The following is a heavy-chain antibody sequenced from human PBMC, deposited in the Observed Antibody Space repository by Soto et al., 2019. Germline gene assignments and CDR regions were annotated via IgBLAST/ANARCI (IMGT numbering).Heavy chain of an antibody. Sequence: PGGSLRLSCAASGFTFSSYAMHWVRQAPGKGLEWVAVISYDGSNKYYADSVKGRFTISRDNSKNTLYLQMNSLRAEDTAVYYCARDRRGEMATISYYGMDVWGQGTTVTVSS. CDR2: ISYDGSNK. D-gene: IGHD5-12*01. V-gene: IGHV3-30-3*01. CDR1: GFTFSSYA. CDR3: ARDRRGEMATISYYGMDV. J-gene: IGHJ6*02.